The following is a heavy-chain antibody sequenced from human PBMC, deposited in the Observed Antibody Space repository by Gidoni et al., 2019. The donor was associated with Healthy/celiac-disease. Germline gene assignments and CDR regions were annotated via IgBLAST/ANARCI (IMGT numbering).Heavy chain of an antibody. Sequence: EVQLEQSGAEVKKPGESLKISCKGSGYSFSNYWITWVRQMPGKGLEWMGNIDPSDSYTNYSPSFQGHVTISAAKSIGTAYLQWSSLKASDTAMYYCARQVVPTTINWFDPWGQGTLVTVSS. CDR1: GYSFSNYW. D-gene: IGHD2-2*02. V-gene: IGHV5-10-1*03. J-gene: IGHJ5*02. CDR2: IDPSDSYT. CDR3: ARQVVPTTINWFDP.